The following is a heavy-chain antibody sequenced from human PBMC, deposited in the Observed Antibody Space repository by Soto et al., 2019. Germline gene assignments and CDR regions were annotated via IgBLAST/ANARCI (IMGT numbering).Heavy chain of an antibody. V-gene: IGHV3-49*03. CDR3: AREPGGITSIRGDVDY. CDR2: IRRTMSGATT. D-gene: IGHD3-10*01. CDR1: GFTFSDYS. J-gene: IGHJ4*02. Sequence: EVELLESGGDLVEPGRSLRLSCIASGFTFSDYSMAWFRQAPGKGLEWVGVIRRTMSGATTEYAASVQGRFIISRYDSRNILYLQMSRVKTEETAVYCCAREPGGITSIRGDVDYWGQGTLVTVSS.